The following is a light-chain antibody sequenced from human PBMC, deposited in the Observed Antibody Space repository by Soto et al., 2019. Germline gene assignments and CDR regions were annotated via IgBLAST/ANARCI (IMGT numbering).Light chain of an antibody. CDR2: GAS. V-gene: IGKV3D-15*01. Sequence: EIVMTQCPATLSVSTGEIATLSCRASQSVSSNLAWYQQKPGQAPSLLIYGASRRATGIPDRFSGSGSGTEFTLIISSLQSEDFALYYCQQYNNGPPWTFGQGTKVDFK. J-gene: IGKJ1*01. CDR1: QSVSSN. CDR3: QQYNNGPPWT.